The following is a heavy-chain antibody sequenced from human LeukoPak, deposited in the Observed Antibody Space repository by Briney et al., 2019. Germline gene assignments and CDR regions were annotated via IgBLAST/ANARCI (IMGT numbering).Heavy chain of an antibody. J-gene: IGHJ3*02. Sequence: ASVKVFCKASGGKFSSNAFSWVRQAPGQRPEWVGGIIPIFSTSNFAQKFQGRVTITADEFTSTAYMELSSLRSEDTAVYYCARDRFCTSTSCQLSAFDIWGQGTMVTVSS. CDR2: IIPIFSTS. D-gene: IGHD2-2*01. V-gene: IGHV1-69*13. CDR1: GGKFSSNA. CDR3: ARDRFCTSTSCQLSAFDI.